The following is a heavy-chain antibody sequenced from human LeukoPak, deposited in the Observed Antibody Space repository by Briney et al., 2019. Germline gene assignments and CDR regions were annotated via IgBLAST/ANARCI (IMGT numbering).Heavy chain of an antibody. V-gene: IGHV5-10-1*01. Sequence: RRLPGQGLKWMGRIDPSDSYTNYSPSFQGHVTISADKSISTAYLQWSSLKASDTAMYYCARQRLEELGYYYGMDVWGKGTTVTVSS. J-gene: IGHJ6*04. CDR2: IDPSDSYT. D-gene: IGHD6-25*01. CDR3: ARQRLEELGYYYGMDV.